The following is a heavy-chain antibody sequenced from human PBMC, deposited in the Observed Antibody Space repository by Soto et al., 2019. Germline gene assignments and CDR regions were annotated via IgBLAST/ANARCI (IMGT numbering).Heavy chain of an antibody. CDR3: ARGFKVLRFLEWRLRFDY. Sequence: QVQLVQSGAEVKKPGASVKVSCKASGYTFTSYDINWVRQATGQGLEWMGWMNPNSGNTGYAQKFQGRVTMTRNTSISTAYRELSSLRSEDTAVYYCARGFKVLRFLEWRLRFDYWGQGTLVTVSS. D-gene: IGHD3-3*01. J-gene: IGHJ4*02. V-gene: IGHV1-8*01. CDR1: GYTFTSYD. CDR2: MNPNSGNT.